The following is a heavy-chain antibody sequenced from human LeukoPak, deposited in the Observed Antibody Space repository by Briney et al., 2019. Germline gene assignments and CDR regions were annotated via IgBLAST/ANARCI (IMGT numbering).Heavy chain of an antibody. CDR1: GYTFTSYA. D-gene: IGHD6-13*01. J-gene: IGHJ4*02. CDR2: INPNSGGT. V-gene: IGHV1-2*02. Sequence: ASVKVSCKASGYTFTSYAMNWVRQAPGQGLEWMGWINPNSGGTNYAQKFQGRLTMTRDTSTSTLYMELSSLRSEDTAVYYCAREGVAATGLDYWGQGTLVTVSS. CDR3: AREGVAATGLDY.